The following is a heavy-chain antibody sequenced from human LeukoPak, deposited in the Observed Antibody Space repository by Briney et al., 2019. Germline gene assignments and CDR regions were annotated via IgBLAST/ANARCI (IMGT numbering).Heavy chain of an antibody. D-gene: IGHD1-26*01. V-gene: IGHV3-48*03. CDR2: ISSSGSTI. Sequence: GGSLRLSCAASGFTFSSYEMNWVRQAPGKGLKWVSYISSSGSTIYYADSVKGRFTISRDNAKNSLYLQMNSLRAEDTAVYYCARDGSGSKRRSYMDVWGKGTTVTVSS. CDR3: ARDGSGSKRRSYMDV. J-gene: IGHJ6*03. CDR1: GFTFSSYE.